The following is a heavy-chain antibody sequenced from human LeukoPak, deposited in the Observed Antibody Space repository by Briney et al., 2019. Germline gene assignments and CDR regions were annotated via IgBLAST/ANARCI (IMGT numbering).Heavy chain of an antibody. CDR2: INPNSGGT. J-gene: IGHJ4*02. V-gene: IGHV1-2*02. CDR3: ARWEFGELLWDY. CDR1: GYTFTGYY. Sequence: ASVKVSCKASGYTFTGYYMHWVRQAPGQGLEWMGWINPNSGGTNYAQKFQGRVTMTRDTSISTAYMELSRLRSDDTAVCYCARWEFGELLWDYWGQGTLVTVSS. D-gene: IGHD3-10*01.